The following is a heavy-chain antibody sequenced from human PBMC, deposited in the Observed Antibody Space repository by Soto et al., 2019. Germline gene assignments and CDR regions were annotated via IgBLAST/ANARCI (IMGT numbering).Heavy chain of an antibody. D-gene: IGHD3-22*01. Sequence: EVQLVESGGGLVKPGGSLRLSCAASGFTFSSYSMNWVRLAPGKGLEWVSSISSRSGWIYYADSVKGRCTISRDNAKNSLYLQMSSLRAEDTAVDYCAQGSGYILRFEGFGVWGQGTMVTVSS. CDR1: GFTFSSYS. CDR2: ISSRSGWI. CDR3: AQGSGYILRFEGFGV. J-gene: IGHJ3*01. V-gene: IGHV3-21*01.